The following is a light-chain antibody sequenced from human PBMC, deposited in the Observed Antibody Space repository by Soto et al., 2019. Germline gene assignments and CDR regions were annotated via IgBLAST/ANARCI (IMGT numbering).Light chain of an antibody. V-gene: IGLV1-40*01. CDR1: SSNIGAGYD. CDR3: QPYGSSLSGQGV. J-gene: IGLJ3*02. Sequence: QSVLTQPPSVSGAPGQRVTISCTGSSSNIGAGYDVHWYQQLPGTAPKLLIYGNSNRPSGVPDRFSGSKSGTSASLAITGLKAADDADYYGQPYGSSLSGQGVFGGGTKLTV. CDR2: GNS.